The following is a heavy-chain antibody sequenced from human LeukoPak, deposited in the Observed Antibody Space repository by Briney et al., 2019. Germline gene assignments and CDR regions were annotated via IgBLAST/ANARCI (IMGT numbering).Heavy chain of an antibody. J-gene: IGHJ4*02. D-gene: IGHD2-2*02. Sequence: SQTLSLTCTVSGGSISSSSYYWGWIRQPPGKGLEWIGSIYYSGSTYYNPSLKSRVTISVDTSKNQFSLKLSSVTAADTAVYYCARMLRRYPSLIDYWGQGTLVTVSS. V-gene: IGHV4-39*07. CDR3: ARMLRRYPSLIDY. CDR2: IYYSGST. CDR1: GGSISSSSYY.